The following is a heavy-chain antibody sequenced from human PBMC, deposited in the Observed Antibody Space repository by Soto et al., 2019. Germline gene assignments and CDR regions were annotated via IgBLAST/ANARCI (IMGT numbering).Heavy chain of an antibody. Sequence: QVQLVQSGAEVTKPGSSVKVSCKASGGTFSSYAISWVRQAPGHGLEWMGGIIPIFGTANYAQKFQGRVPSTAEEFTRTAYMEASSLRSEDTAVYYCARLGTACYSSSWGNWFDPWGQGNLVTVSS. D-gene: IGHD6-13*01. V-gene: IGHV1-69*01. CDR2: IIPIFGTA. CDR1: GGTFSSYA. J-gene: IGHJ5*02. CDR3: ARLGTACYSSSWGNWFDP.